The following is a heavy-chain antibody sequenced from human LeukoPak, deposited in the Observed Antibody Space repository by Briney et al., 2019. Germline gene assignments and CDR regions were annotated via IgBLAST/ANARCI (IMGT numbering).Heavy chain of an antibody. Sequence: PGGSLRLSCAASGFIFSSYAMSWVRQAPGKGLEWVSAISGSGGSTYYADSVKGRFTISRDNSKNTLYLQMNSLRAEDTAVYYCTNTPSRRFGGGVFDYWGQGTLVTVSS. CDR2: ISGSGGST. J-gene: IGHJ4*02. CDR1: GFIFSSYA. D-gene: IGHD3-10*01. V-gene: IGHV3-23*01. CDR3: TNTPSRRFGGGVFDY.